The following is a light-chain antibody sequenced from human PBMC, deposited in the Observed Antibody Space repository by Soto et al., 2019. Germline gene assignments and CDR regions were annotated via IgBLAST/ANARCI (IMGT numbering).Light chain of an antibody. V-gene: IGKV3-11*01. Sequence: EIVLTQSPATLSLSPVERATLSCRASQSVSSYLLWYQQKPGQAPRLLIYSASTRATVIPDRFRGGGSGTDFTLAIICLEPEDFAVYYCQQFSSYPLTSGGGTKVDI. CDR2: SAS. CDR1: QSVSSY. CDR3: QQFSSYPLT. J-gene: IGKJ4*01.